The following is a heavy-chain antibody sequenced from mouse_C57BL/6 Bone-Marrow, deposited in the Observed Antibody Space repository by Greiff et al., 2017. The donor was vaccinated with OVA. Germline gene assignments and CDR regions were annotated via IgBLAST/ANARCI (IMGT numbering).Heavy chain of an antibody. J-gene: IGHJ2*01. V-gene: IGHV1-63*01. CDR1: GYTFTNYW. CDR2: IYPGGGYT. CDR3: ARSGWLLPFDY. D-gene: IGHD2-3*01. Sequence: VQLQQSGAELVRPGTSVKMSCKASGYTFTNYWIGWAKQRPGHGLAWIGDIYPGGGYTTYNEKFKGKATLTADKSSSTAYMQFSSLTSEDSAIYYCARSGWLLPFDYWGQGTTLTVSS.